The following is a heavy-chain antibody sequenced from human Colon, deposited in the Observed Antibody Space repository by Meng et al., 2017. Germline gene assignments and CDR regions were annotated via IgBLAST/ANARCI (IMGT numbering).Heavy chain of an antibody. Sequence: GSLRLSCSVSGYSIGSGYYWGWIRQPPGKGLEWIGSIYHGGNIDYNPSLKSRVTVSLDTSKNQFSLNVTSVTAADTAVYYCARGAPISPFDYWGQGTLVTVSS. V-gene: IGHV4-38-2*02. CDR3: ARGAPISPFDY. CDR2: IYHGGNI. J-gene: IGHJ4*02. CDR1: GYSIGSGYY. D-gene: IGHD4/OR15-4a*01.